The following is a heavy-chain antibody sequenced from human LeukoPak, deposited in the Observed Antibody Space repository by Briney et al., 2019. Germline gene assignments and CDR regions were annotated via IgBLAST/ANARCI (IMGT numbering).Heavy chain of an antibody. D-gene: IGHD6-19*01. V-gene: IGHV3-13*01. Sequence: GGSLRLSCAASGFTFSSYDMHWVRQATGKGLEWVSAIGTAGDTYYPGSVKGRFTISRENAKNSLYLQMNSLRAGDTAVYYCARGVRSSGWHGPQLDYWGQGTLVTVSS. CDR2: IGTAGDT. CDR3: ARGVRSSGWHGPQLDY. CDR1: GFTFSSYD. J-gene: IGHJ4*02.